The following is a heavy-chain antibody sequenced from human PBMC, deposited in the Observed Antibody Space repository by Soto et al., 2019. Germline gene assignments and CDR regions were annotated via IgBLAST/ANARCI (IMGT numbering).Heavy chain of an antibody. CDR2: IFSNDEK. Sequence: SGPTLVNPTETLTLTLTVSGFSRSNSIICVSWIRQPPGKALEWLAHIFSNDEKSYSTSLKSRLTISKDTSKSQVVLTMTNMDPVDTATYYCARINELTHYYYYGMDVWGQGTTVTVSS. CDR1: GFSRSNSIIC. CDR3: ARINELTHYYYYGMDV. J-gene: IGHJ6*02. D-gene: IGHD1-1*01. V-gene: IGHV2-26*01.